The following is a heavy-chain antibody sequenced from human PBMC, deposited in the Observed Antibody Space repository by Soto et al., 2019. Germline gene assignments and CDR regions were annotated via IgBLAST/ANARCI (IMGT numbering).Heavy chain of an antibody. CDR1: GGTFSSYA. CDR2: IIPIFGTA. V-gene: IGHV1-69*13. D-gene: IGHD3-10*01. Sequence: SVKVSCKASGGTFSSYAISWVRQAPGQGLEWMGGIIPIFGTANYAQKFQGRVTITADESTSTAYMELSSLRSEDTAVYYCARGEGGSGSYSYYGMDVWGQGTTVTVS. CDR3: ARGEGGSGSYSYYGMDV. J-gene: IGHJ6*02.